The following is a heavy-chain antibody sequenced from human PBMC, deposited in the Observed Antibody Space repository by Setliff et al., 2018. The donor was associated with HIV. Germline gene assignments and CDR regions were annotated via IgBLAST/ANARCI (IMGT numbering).Heavy chain of an antibody. V-gene: IGHV4-39*01. CDR1: GGSIISSSYY. D-gene: IGHD3-10*01. CDR3: VRQGLTMNRGVPAPILYYFDY. J-gene: IGHJ4*02. Sequence: PSETLSLTCTVSGGSIISSSYYWGWIRQPPGKGLEWIGTMYYRGTTYNNPSLKSRVTFSADTSKNQFSLNPNSVTATDTAVYYCVRQGLTMNRGVPAPILYYFDYWGQGILVTVSS. CDR2: MYYRGTT.